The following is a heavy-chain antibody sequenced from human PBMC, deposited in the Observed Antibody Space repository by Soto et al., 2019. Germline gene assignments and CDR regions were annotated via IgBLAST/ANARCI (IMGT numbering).Heavy chain of an antibody. J-gene: IGHJ4*02. CDR3: AREGIAFDY. CDR1: GLTFSSYA. D-gene: IGHD6-13*01. Sequence: QVQLVESGGGVVQPGRSLRLSCAASGLTFSSYALHWVRQAPGKGLEWVAVISYDGSNKYYPDSGKGRFTISSDNYMNTLYLQMNSRRAEATAVDYCAREGIAFDYWGQGTLVTVSS. CDR2: ISYDGSNK. V-gene: IGHV3-30-3*01.